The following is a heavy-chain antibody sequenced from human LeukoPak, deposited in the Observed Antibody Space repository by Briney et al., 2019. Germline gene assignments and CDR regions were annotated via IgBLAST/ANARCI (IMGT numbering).Heavy chain of an antibody. CDR2: IYPGDSET. V-gene: IGHV5-51*01. J-gene: IGHJ4*02. Sequence: GESLKISCKGSGYSITNYWIGWVRQMPGKGLEWMGIIYPGDSETKYSPTFQGQVTISADKSISTAYLQWSSLKASDTAMYYCARRRSGSYLDYWGQGTLVTVSS. D-gene: IGHD3-10*01. CDR3: ARRRSGSYLDY. CDR1: GYSITNYW.